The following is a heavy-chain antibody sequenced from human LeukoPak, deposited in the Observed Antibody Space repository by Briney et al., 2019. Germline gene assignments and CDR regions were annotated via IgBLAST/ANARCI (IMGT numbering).Heavy chain of an antibody. CDR3: ARGPKPRIVVVPENWFDP. V-gene: IGHV3-21*01. D-gene: IGHD2-2*01. CDR2: ISSSSSYI. CDR1: GFTFSSYS. Sequence: GGSLRLSCAASGFTFSSYSMNWVRQAPGKGLEWVSSISSSSSYIYYADSVKGRFTISRDNAKNSLYLQMNSLRAEDTAVYYCARGPKPRIVVVPENWFDPWGQGTLVTVSP. J-gene: IGHJ5*02.